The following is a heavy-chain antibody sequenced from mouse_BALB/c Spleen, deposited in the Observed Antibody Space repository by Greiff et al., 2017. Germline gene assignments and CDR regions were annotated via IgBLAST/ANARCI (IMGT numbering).Heavy chain of an antibody. V-gene: IGHV5-12-2*01. CDR3: ARLAMDY. J-gene: IGHJ4*01. CDR2: ISNGGGST. Sequence: EVQGVESGGGLVQPGGSLKLSCAASGFTFSSYTMSWVRQTPEKRLEWVAYISNGGGSTYYPDTVKGRFTISRDNAKNTLYLQMSSLKSEDTAMYYCARLAMDYWGQGTSVTVSS. CDR1: GFTFSSYT.